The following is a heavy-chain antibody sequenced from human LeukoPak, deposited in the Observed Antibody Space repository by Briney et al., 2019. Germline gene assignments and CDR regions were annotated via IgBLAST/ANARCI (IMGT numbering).Heavy chain of an antibody. J-gene: IGHJ3*01. CDR1: GFIVSGYH. D-gene: IGHD2-21*01. V-gene: IGHV3-72*01. CDR3: ARDGAEGDDSAFDV. CDR2: TRDRARSYRT. Sequence: GGSLRLSCAASGFIVSGYHTDCVPHAPGRGLEWVGRTRDRARSYRTQYAPSVEDRFSISRDESKNSVFLQMNSLQPEDTAVYYCARDGAEGDDSAFDVWGQGGMVSVSS.